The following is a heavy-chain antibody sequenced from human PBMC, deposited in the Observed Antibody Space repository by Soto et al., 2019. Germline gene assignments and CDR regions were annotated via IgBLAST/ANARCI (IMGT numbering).Heavy chain of an antibody. CDR2: IYYSGST. V-gene: IGHV4-30-4*01. D-gene: IGHD6-13*01. CDR3: ARAAHSSSWYVVDY. CDR1: GGSISSGDYY. Sequence: PSETLSLTCTVSGGSISSGDYYWSWIRQPPGKGLEWIGYIYYSGSTYYNPSLKSRVTISVDTSKNQFSLKLSSVTAADTAVYYCARAAHSSSWYVVDYWGQGTLVTVSS. J-gene: IGHJ4*02.